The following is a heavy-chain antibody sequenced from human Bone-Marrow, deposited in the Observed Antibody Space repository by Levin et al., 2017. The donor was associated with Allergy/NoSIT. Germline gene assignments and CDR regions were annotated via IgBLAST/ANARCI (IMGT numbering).Heavy chain of an antibody. D-gene: IGHD3-10*01. J-gene: IGHJ5*02. CDR1: GGTFSSYA. V-gene: IGHV1-69*06. Sequence: KISCKASGGTFSSYAISWVRQAPGQGLEWMGGIIPIFGTANYAQKFQGRVTITADKSTSTAYMELSSLRSEDTAVYYCARVLLWFGEAWGGWFDPWGQGTLVTVSS. CDR3: ARVLLWFGEAWGGWFDP. CDR2: IIPIFGTA.